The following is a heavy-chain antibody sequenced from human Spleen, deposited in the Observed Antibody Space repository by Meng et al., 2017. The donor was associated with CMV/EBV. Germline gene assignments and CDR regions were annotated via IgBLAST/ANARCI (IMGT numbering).Heavy chain of an antibody. CDR1: GYTFTDYY. Sequence: ASVKVSCKASGYTFTDYYMHWVRQAPGQGLEWMGWINPNSGGTNYAQKFQDRVTMTRDTSISTAYMELSRLRSDDTAVYYCASGHGSGTYYNDAFDIWGQGTMVTVS. CDR2: INPNSGGT. D-gene: IGHD3-10*01. CDR3: ASGHGSGTYYNDAFDI. J-gene: IGHJ3*02. V-gene: IGHV1-2*02.